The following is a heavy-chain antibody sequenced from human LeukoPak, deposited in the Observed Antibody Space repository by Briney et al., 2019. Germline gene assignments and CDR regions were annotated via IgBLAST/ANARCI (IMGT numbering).Heavy chain of an antibody. CDR2: IRSKAYGGTT. CDR1: GFTFGDYA. J-gene: IGHJ4*02. D-gene: IGHD3-10*01. Sequence: GGSLRLSCTASGFTFGDYAMSWVRQAPGKGLEWVGIIRSKAYGGTTEYAASVKGRYTISRDDSKSIAYLQMNSLKTEDTAVYYCTRDYGSGSYRRYYFDNWGQGTLVNVSS. CDR3: TRDYGSGSYRRYYFDN. V-gene: IGHV3-49*04.